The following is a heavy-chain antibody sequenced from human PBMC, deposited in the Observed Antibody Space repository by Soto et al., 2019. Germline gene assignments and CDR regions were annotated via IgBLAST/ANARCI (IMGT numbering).Heavy chain of an antibody. D-gene: IGHD1-1*01. CDR3: ARGHNEARLQL. CDR1: SGSFSGYY. J-gene: IGHJ4*02. CDR2: IIPSRST. V-gene: IGHV4-34*01. Sequence: PSETLSLTCAIYSGSFSGYYWSWTRQPPGKGLEWIGEIIPSRSTSYNPSLKSRVTISVDTSQNLFTLNLASVTAADTAMYYCARGHNEARLQLWGQGVLVTVSS.